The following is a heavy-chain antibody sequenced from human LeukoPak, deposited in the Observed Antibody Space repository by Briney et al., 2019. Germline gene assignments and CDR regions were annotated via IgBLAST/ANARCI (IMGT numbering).Heavy chain of an antibody. J-gene: IGHJ4*02. D-gene: IGHD6-13*01. V-gene: IGHV3-21*01. CDR1: GFTFSSYS. CDR3: ASEVAAAGGLDY. Sequence: GGSLRLSCAAPGFTFSSYSMNWVRQAPGKGLEWVSSISSSSSYIYYADSVKGRFTISRDNAKNSLYLQMNSLRAEDTAVYYCASEVAAAGGLDYWGQGTLVTVSS. CDR2: ISSSSSYI.